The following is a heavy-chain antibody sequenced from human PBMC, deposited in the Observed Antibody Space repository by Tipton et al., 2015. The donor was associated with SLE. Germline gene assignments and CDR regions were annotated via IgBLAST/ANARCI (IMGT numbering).Heavy chain of an antibody. CDR2: IYHTGTT. J-gene: IGHJ4*02. V-gene: IGHV4-38-2*02. Sequence: TLSLTCTVSGFSITSGFNWGWIRQPPGKGLEWIGIIYHTGTTNYNPSLQRRVAISVDTSKNQFSLEVRSVTAADTAVYYCVRLRSKVLIDYWGQGTLVTVSS. D-gene: IGHD2-8*01. CDR3: VRLRSKVLIDY. CDR1: GFSITSGFN.